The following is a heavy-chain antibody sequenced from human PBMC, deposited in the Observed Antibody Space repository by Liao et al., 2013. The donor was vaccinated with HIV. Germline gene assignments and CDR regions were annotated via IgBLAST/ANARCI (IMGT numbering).Heavy chain of an antibody. V-gene: IGHV4-4*07. J-gene: IGHJ4*02. Sequence: QVQLQESGPGLVKPSETLSLTCTVSGGSISSYYWSWIRQPAGKGLEWIGRIYTRGSTNYNPSLKSRLTMSVDTSKNQVSLKLRSVTAADTAVYYCAREGFSYGSIYYFDYWGQGTLVTVSS. CDR3: AREGFSYGSIYYFDY. CDR1: GGSISSYY. CDR2: IYTRGST. D-gene: IGHD5-18*01.